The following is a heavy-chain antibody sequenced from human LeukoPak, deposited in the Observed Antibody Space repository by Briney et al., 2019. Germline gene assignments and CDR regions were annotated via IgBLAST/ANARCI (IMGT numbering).Heavy chain of an antibody. CDR1: GFTFSSYG. D-gene: IGHD5-18*01. V-gene: IGHV3-30*03. Sequence: PGRSLRLSCAASGFTFSSYGMHWVRQAPGKGLEWVAVISYDGSNKYYADSVKGRFTISRDNSKNTLYLQMNSLRAEDTAGYYCAIGLTAWVNAWCECWGEGTL. J-gene: IGHJ4*02. CDR3: AIGLTAWVNAWCEC. CDR2: ISYDGSNK.